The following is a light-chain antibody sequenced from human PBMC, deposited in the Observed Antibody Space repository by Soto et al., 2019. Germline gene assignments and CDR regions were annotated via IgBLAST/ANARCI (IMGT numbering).Light chain of an antibody. CDR2: KAS. V-gene: IGKV1-5*03. J-gene: IGKJ5*01. CDR3: QQYSTYPIS. Sequence: DIQMTQSPSTLSASVGDRVTITCRASQSVTTWLAWYQQKPGKAPKLLIYKASNLESGLPSRFTGSGAGTEFTITISNLQSADVATYYCQQYSTYPISFGQGTRLEIK. CDR1: QSVTTW.